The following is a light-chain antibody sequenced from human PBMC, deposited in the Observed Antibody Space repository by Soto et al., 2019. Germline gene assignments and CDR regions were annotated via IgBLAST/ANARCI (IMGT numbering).Light chain of an antibody. CDR3: QQSFGTPMYT. Sequence: DIQMTQSPSSLSASVGDRVTITCRASQSINTYLNWYQQKPGKAPNLLIYAASNLQSGVPSRFSGSGSGTDFTLTISSLQTEDIATYYCQQSFGTPMYTFGQGTKLEMK. V-gene: IGKV1-39*01. J-gene: IGKJ2*01. CDR2: AAS. CDR1: QSINTY.